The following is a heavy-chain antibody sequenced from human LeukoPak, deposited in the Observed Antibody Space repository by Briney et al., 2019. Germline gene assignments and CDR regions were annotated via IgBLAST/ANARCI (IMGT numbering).Heavy chain of an antibody. V-gene: IGHV3-74*01. Sequence: GGSLRLSCEASGFSFSSYWMPWVRQAPGEGPVWVSLIRSDGTSTSYADSVKGRFTISRDNAKNTVYLQMNSLRAEDTAVYYCARDLGSGTPLDCRGQGTLVTVSS. CDR1: GFSFSSYW. J-gene: IGHJ4*02. CDR3: ARDLGSGTPLDC. CDR2: IRSDGTST. D-gene: IGHD1-7*01.